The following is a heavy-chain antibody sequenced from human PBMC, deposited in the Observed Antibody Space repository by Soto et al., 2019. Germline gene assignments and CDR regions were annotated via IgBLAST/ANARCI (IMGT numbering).Heavy chain of an antibody. D-gene: IGHD2-21*02. CDR3: ERGRGLSGVTKKDYYYYYYMDV. J-gene: IGHJ6*03. V-gene: IGHV3-7*01. CDR2: IKQDGSEK. Sequence: EVQLVESGGGLVQPGGSLRLSCAASGFTFSSYWMSWVRQAPGKGLEWVANIKQDGSEKYYVDSVKGRFTISRDNAKNSLYLQMNSLRAEDTTVYYCERGRGLSGVTKKDYYYYYYMDVWGKGTTVTVSS. CDR1: GFTFSSYW.